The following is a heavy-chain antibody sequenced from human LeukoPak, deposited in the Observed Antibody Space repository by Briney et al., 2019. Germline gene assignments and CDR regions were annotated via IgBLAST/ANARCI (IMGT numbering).Heavy chain of an antibody. D-gene: IGHD3-22*01. J-gene: IGHJ4*02. V-gene: IGHV3-30*14. CDR1: GFTFNSYA. Sequence: GGSLRLSCAASGFTFNSYAMEWVRQAPGKGLGWVAVISYDGSNEYNAASVKGRFTISRDNSKNTLYLQMNSLRAEDTAVYYCARSPYYYDSSGYYFDYWGQGTLVTVSS. CDR3: ARSPYYYDSSGYYFDY. CDR2: ISYDGSNE.